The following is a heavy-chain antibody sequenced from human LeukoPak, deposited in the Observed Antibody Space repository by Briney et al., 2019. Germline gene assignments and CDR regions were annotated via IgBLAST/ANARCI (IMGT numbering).Heavy chain of an antibody. CDR3: ARVDSSSSGPYYYYYYYMDV. CDR1: GFTFSSYE. J-gene: IGHJ6*03. V-gene: IGHV3-48*03. Sequence: GGSLRLSCAASGFTFSSYEMIWVRQAPGKGLEWVSHISSSAIYTYYADSVKGRFTISRDNAKNLLYLQMNSLRAEDTAVYYCARVDSSSSGPYYYYYYYMDVWGKGTTVTVSS. D-gene: IGHD6-6*01. CDR2: ISSSAIYT.